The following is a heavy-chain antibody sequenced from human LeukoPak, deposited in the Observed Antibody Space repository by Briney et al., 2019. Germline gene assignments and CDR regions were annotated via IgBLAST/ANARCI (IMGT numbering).Heavy chain of an antibody. CDR3: AKDRMGSSWYGFDY. Sequence: GGSLRLSCAASGFTFSSYGMHWVRQAPGKGLEWVAVIWYDGSNKYYADSVKGRFTISRDNSKNTLYLQMNSLRAEDTAVYYCAKDRMGSSWYGFDYWGQGTLVTVSS. J-gene: IGHJ4*02. CDR1: GFTFSSYG. D-gene: IGHD6-13*01. CDR2: IWYDGSNK. V-gene: IGHV3-30*02.